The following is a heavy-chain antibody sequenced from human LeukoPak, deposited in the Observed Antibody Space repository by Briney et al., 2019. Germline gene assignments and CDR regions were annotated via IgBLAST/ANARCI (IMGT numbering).Heavy chain of an antibody. CDR1: GFMFSGCW. CDR3: ARGQYYDFWSGYYPSDY. D-gene: IGHD3-3*01. CDR2: INSDGSST. V-gene: IGHV3-74*01. J-gene: IGHJ4*02. Sequence: PGGSLRLPCAASGFMFSGCWMHWVRQAPGKGLVWVSRINSDGSSTSYADSVKGRFTISRDNAKNTLYLQMNSLRAEDTAVYYCARGQYYDFWSGYYPSDYWGQGTLVTVSS.